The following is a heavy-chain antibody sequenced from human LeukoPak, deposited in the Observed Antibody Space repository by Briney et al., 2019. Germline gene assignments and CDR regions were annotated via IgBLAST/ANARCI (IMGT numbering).Heavy chain of an antibody. Sequence: ASVKVSCKASGYTFTSYAMHWVRQAPGQRLEWMGWINAGNGNTKYSQKFQGRVTITRDTSASTAYMELSSLRSEDTAVYYCARDAVVGATNVFDYWGQGTLVTVSS. CDR1: GYTFTSYA. CDR2: INAGNGNT. D-gene: IGHD1-26*01. J-gene: IGHJ4*02. CDR3: ARDAVVGATNVFDY. V-gene: IGHV1-3*01.